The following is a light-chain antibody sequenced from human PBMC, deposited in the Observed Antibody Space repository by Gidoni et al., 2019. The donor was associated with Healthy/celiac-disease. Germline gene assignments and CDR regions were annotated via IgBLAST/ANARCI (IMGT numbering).Light chain of an antibody. CDR3: MQGTNWPPIT. V-gene: IGKV2-30*01. J-gene: IGKJ5*01. CDR2: KVS. Sequence: DVVMTQSPLSLPVTLGQPASTSCRSSQSLVYIDGNTYLHWFHQRQGQYPRRLIYKVSNRDSGVPDRFRGSGSRTDFTLKISRVEAEDVGVYYCMQGTNWPPITFGQGTRLEIK. CDR1: QSLVYIDGNTY.